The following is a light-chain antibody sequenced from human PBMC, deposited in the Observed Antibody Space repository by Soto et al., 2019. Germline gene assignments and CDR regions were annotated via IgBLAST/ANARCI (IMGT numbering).Light chain of an antibody. Sequence: AIQMTQSPSSLSASVGDTVTITCRASQDIEDDLGWYQQKPGKAPKLLIYATSSLQSGVPSRFSGSGSGTDFSLSIRSMQTEDYANYSCLHDYNYPRTFGQGTKVDIK. CDR1: QDIEDD. V-gene: IGKV1-6*01. CDR3: LHDYNYPRT. CDR2: ATS. J-gene: IGKJ1*01.